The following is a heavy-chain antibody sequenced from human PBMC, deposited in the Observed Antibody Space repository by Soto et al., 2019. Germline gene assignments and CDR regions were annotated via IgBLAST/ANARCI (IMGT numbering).Heavy chain of an antibody. CDR1: GYSFTSYW. V-gene: IGHV5-51*01. Sequence: PGESLKISCKGSGYSFTSYWIGWVRQMPGKGLEWMGIIYPGDSDTRYSPSFQGQVTISADKTISTAYLQWSSLKASDTAMYHCARRGAPTYYYGSGSSEVLFYYYYGMDVWGQGTTVTVSS. J-gene: IGHJ6*02. CDR3: ARRGAPTYYYGSGSSEVLFYYYYGMDV. CDR2: IYPGDSDT. D-gene: IGHD3-10*01.